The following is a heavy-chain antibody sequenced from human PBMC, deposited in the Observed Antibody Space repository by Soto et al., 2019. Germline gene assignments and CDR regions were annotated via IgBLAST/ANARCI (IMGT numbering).Heavy chain of an antibody. CDR1: GYTVTSLV. Sequence: KVSCKASGYTVTSLVISGARQAPGRGPEWVGWISPYNDNTNYAQKFQGRVTVTTDTSTNTVYMEMRSLRSDDTAVYYCAKDRYCSDGTCYPTDLFDPWGQGTLVTVSS. CDR3: AKDRYCSDGTCYPTDLFDP. D-gene: IGHD2-15*01. CDR2: ISPYNDNT. V-gene: IGHV1-18*01. J-gene: IGHJ5*02.